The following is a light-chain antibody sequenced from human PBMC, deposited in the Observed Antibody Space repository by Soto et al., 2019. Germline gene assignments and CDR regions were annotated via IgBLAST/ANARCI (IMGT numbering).Light chain of an antibody. CDR1: SSDVGGYRY. CDR2: DVT. V-gene: IGLV2-11*01. CDR3: SSYAGSYSFV. J-gene: IGLJ1*01. Sequence: QSALTQPRSVSGSPGQSVTISCTGTSSDVGGYRYVSWYQQHPGKAPKLMMYDVTTRPLGIPDRFSGSKSGNTASLTISGLQAEDEADYYCSSYAGSYSFVFGTGTKLTVL.